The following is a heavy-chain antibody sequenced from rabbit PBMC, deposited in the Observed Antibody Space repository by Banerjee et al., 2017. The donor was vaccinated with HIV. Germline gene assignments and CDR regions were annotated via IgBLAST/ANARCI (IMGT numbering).Heavy chain of an antibody. D-gene: IGHD3-1*01. CDR1: GFSFSNKYV. J-gene: IGHJ3*01. CDR2: INTSSGIT. CDR3: ARHVHFVGSDL. Sequence: QEQLEESGGDLVKPEGSLTITCTASGFSFSNKYVMCWVRQAPGKGLEWIACINTSSGITVYASWAKGRFTISKTSSTTVTLQMPSLTAADTATYFCARHVHFVGSDLWGQGTLVTVS. V-gene: IGHV1S45*01.